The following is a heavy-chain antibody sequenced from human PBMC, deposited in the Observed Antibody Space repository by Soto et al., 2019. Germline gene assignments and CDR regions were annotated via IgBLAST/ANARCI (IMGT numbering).Heavy chain of an antibody. CDR2: ISYDGTKK. D-gene: IGHD2-15*01. Sequence: QVHLVESGGGVVQPGQSLRLSCAASGFTFSTYAMHWLRQAPGKGLEWVALISYDGTKKFYADSVKGRFTISRDNSKNTLYLHMNRLRPEDTAVYYCAKTDTGGRCSVICYPDYWGQGTLVTVSS. J-gene: IGHJ4*02. CDR3: AKTDTGGRCSVICYPDY. V-gene: IGHV3-30*18. CDR1: GFTFSTYA.